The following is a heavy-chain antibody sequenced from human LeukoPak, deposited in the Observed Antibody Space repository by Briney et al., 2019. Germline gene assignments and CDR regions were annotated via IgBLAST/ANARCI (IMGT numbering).Heavy chain of an antibody. V-gene: IGHV4-30-2*01. D-gene: IGHD3-22*01. J-gene: IGHJ5*02. CDR3: ARDRYYYDSSGYFNWFDP. CDR1: GGSISSGGYS. Sequence: PSQTLSLTCAVSGGSISSGGYSWSWIRQPPGKGLEWIGYIYHSGSTYYNPSLKSRVTISVDTSKNQFSLKLSSVTAADTAVYYCARDRYYYDSSGYFNWFDPWGQGTLVTVSS. CDR2: IYHSGST.